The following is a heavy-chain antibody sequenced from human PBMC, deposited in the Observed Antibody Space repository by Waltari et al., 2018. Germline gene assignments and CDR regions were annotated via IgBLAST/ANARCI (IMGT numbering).Heavy chain of an antibody. J-gene: IGHJ2*01. CDR2: ISTSGSDI. Sequence: EVQLVESGGGLVHSGGPLRLSCTDTGFTFSSAEMNWVRQAPGKGLEWISYISTSGSDIYYADSVKGRFTISRDNAKNSLYLQMDSLRAEDTAVYYCARVAVTGSYYWYFDLWGRGTLLTVSS. CDR3: ARVAVTGSYYWYFDL. D-gene: IGHD1-26*01. V-gene: IGHV3-48*03. CDR1: GFTFSSAE.